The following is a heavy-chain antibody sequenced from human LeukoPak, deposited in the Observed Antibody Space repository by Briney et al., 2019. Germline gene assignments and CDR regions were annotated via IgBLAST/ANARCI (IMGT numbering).Heavy chain of an antibody. CDR3: AKDMDHDYDDYGFDY. D-gene: IGHD4-17*01. J-gene: IGHJ4*02. Sequence: PGGSLRLSCAVSGVTFSRYWMSWVRQAPGKGLEWVALISYDGTNKYYADSVKGRFTISRDNSKNTLYLQMNSLRAEDTAVYYCAKDMDHDYDDYGFDYWGQGTLVTVSS. V-gene: IGHV3-30*18. CDR1: GVTFSRYW. CDR2: ISYDGTNK.